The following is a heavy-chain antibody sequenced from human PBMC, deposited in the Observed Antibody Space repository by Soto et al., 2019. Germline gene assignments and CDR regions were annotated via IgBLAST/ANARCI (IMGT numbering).Heavy chain of an antibody. CDR2: IHPGDSDT. CDR3: ARLVAAGGYYYVMDV. CDR1: GYSFTNYW. V-gene: IGHV5-51*01. D-gene: IGHD6-13*01. J-gene: IGHJ6*02. Sequence: SGESLKISCQGSGYSFTNYWVGWVRQIPGRGLEWMGIIHPGDSDTRYSPFFQGQVTISADKSISTAYLQWSSLKASDTAMYFCARLVAAGGYYYVMDVWGQGTTVTVSS.